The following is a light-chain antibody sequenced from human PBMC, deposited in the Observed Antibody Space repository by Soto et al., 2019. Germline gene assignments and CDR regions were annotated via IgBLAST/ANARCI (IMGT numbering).Light chain of an antibody. CDR2: FAS. Sequence: DLQMTQSPSSLSASVGDRVTITCRTSQTVYYYLNWYQHRPGEAPKLLIYFASTLESGVPSRFTGSGSGTDFTLTISSLHPEDFATYYCQQGYSTPWTLGHGTKVEIK. CDR3: QQGYSTPWT. CDR1: QTVYYY. J-gene: IGKJ1*01. V-gene: IGKV1-39*01.